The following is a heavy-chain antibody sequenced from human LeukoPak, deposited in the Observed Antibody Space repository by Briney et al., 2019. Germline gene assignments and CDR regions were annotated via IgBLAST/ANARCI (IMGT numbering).Heavy chain of an antibody. Sequence: PGGSLRLSCAASGFIFSDYYMTWIRQAPGKGLDWIAYISSDSSYTRYADSVKGRFTVSRDNAKNSLYLQMNSLRAEDTAVYYCARLHSTAAAGTYDYWGHGALVTVSS. V-gene: IGHV3-11*06. J-gene: IGHJ4*01. D-gene: IGHD6-13*01. CDR1: GFIFSDYY. CDR3: ARLHSTAAAGTYDY. CDR2: ISSDSSYT.